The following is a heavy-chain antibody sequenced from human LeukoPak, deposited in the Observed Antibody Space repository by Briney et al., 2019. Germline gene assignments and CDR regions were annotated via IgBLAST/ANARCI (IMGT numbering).Heavy chain of an antibody. J-gene: IGHJ4*02. CDR1: GYSISSGYY. CDR3: ATSGPIYYGSGSYYNYFDY. Sequence: SETLSLTCTVSGYSISSGYYWGWIRQPPGKGLEWIGSIYHSGSTYYNPSLKSRVTISVDTSKNQFSLKLSSVTAADTAVYYCATSGPIYYGSGSYYNYFDYWGQGTLVTVSS. V-gene: IGHV4-38-2*02. CDR2: IYHSGST. D-gene: IGHD3-10*01.